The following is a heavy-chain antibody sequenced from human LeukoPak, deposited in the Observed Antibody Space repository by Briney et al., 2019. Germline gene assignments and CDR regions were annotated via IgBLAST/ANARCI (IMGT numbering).Heavy chain of an antibody. J-gene: IGHJ6*02. D-gene: IGHD5/OR15-5a*01. CDR1: GYSFTGYY. CDR2: INPNSGDT. CDR3: ARDLRQEDSDYFYGMDL. V-gene: IGHV1-2*04. Sequence: ASVKVSCKASGYSFTGYYIHWVRQAPGQGLEWMGWINPNSGDTKYAQKFQDWVTMTRDTSINTVYMEMSRLRSDDTAVYYCARDLRQEDSDYFYGMDLWGQGTTVTVSS.